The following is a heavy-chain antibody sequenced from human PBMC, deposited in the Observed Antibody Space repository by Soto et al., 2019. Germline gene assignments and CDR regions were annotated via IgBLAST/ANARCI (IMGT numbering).Heavy chain of an antibody. J-gene: IGHJ5*02. CDR1: GDSISSRSYY. V-gene: IGHV4-39*07. CDR3: ARDHDPHNWFDH. Sequence: SETLSLTCTVTGDSISSRSYYWGWIRQPPGKGLEWIGSIYYSGSTYNNPSLRSRVTMSVDTSKNQFSLKLSSVTDADTAVYYCARDHDPHNWFDHWGQATLVTVSP. CDR2: IYYSGST.